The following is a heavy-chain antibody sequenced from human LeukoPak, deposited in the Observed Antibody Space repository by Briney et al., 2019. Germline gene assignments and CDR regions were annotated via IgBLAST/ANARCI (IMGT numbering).Heavy chain of an antibody. Sequence: SVKVSCKASGGTFSSYAISWVRQAPGQGLEWMGGIIPIFGTANYAQKFQGRVTITADESTSTAYMELSSLRSEDTAVYYCAMPTYYDFWAGSTGYYYYMDVWGKGTTVTASS. CDR1: GGTFSSYA. CDR3: AMPTYYDFWAGSTGYYYYMDV. J-gene: IGHJ6*03. CDR2: IIPIFGTA. V-gene: IGHV1-69*13. D-gene: IGHD3-3*01.